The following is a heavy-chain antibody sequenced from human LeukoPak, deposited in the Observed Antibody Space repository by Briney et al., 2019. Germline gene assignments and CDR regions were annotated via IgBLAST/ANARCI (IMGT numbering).Heavy chain of an antibody. CDR3: ARSPTYYSSYMDV. Sequence: ASVKVSCKTSGVIFRSRAVGWVRQAPGQGLEWMGGIIAIFGTPKYAQNFQGRITITADESTSTVYLDLSSLRSEDTAVYYCARSPTYYSSYMDVWGKGTTVTVSS. J-gene: IGHJ6*03. V-gene: IGHV1-69*01. CDR1: GVIFRSRA. CDR2: IIAIFGTP.